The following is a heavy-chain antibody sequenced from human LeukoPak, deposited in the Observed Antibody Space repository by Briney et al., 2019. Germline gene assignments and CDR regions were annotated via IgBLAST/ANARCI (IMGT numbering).Heavy chain of an antibody. CDR1: GGSFSGYY. D-gene: IGHD3-22*01. CDR3: ARELNYYDSSGPFDY. V-gene: IGHV4-59*01. Sequence: PSETLSLTCAVYGGSFSGYYWSWIRQPPGKGLEWIGYIYYSGSTNYNPSLKGRVTISVDTSKNQFSLKLSSVTAADTAVYYCARELNYYDSSGPFDYWGQGTLVTVSS. CDR2: IYYSGST. J-gene: IGHJ4*02.